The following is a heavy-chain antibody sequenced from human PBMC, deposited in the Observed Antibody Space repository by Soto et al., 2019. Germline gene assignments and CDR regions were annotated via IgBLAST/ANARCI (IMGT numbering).Heavy chain of an antibody. D-gene: IGHD6-13*01. CDR3: ARIGSSSWYYGMDV. CDR2: IDPSDSYT. V-gene: IGHV5-10-1*01. CDR1: GDSCTGYV. Sequence: XVSLKIWLQCSGDSCTGYVIILVRHIPGKGLEWMGRIDPSDSYTNYSPCFQGHVTISADNSISTAYLQWSSLKASDTAMYYCARIGSSSWYYGMDVWGQGTTVTVSS. J-gene: IGHJ6*02.